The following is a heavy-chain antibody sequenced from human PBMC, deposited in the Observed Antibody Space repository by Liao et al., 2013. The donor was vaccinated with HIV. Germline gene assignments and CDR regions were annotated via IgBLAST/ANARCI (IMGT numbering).Heavy chain of an antibody. CDR2: IISPGNI. Sequence: QVQLQASGPGLVKPSETLSLTCTVSAGSMAAYYWNWIRQPGGKGLEWIGRIISPGNIDYNPSLKGRVTVSLDTSKNQFSLRVTSVTAADTAVYYCARGPYYYYYMDVWGKGTTVTVSS. J-gene: IGHJ6*03. CDR3: ARGPYYYYYMDV. V-gene: IGHV4-4*07. CDR1: AGSMAAYY.